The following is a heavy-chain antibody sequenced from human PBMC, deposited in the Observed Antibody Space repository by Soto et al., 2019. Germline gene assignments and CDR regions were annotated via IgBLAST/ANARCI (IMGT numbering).Heavy chain of an antibody. Sequence: ASVKVSCKASGYTFTGYYMHWVRQAPGQGLEWMGWINPNSGGTNYAQKFQGWVTMTRDTSISTAYMELSRLRSDDTAVYYCARDRDSSGYYEFGKNGMDVWGQGTTVTVSS. CDR3: ARDRDSSGYYEFGKNGMDV. D-gene: IGHD3-22*01. CDR1: GYTFTGYY. V-gene: IGHV1-2*04. CDR2: INPNSGGT. J-gene: IGHJ6*02.